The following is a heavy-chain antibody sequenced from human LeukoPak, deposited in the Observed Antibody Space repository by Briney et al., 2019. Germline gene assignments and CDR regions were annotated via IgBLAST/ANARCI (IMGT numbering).Heavy chain of an antibody. CDR3: AKGHYYGSGSLDY. CDR1: GFTFSSYA. Sequence: GGSLRLSCAASGFTFSSYAMSWVLQAPGKGLEWVSAISGSGGSTYYADSVKGRFTISRDNSKNTLYVQMNSLRAEDMAVYYCAKGHYYGSGSLDYWGQGTLVTVSS. J-gene: IGHJ4*02. D-gene: IGHD3-10*01. V-gene: IGHV3-23*01. CDR2: ISGSGGST.